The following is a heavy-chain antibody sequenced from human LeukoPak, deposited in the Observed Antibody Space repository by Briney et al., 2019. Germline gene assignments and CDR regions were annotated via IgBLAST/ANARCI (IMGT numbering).Heavy chain of an antibody. Sequence: SGGSLRLSCAASGFTFSSYSMNWVRQAPGKGLEWVSSISSSSSYIYYADSVKGRFTISRDNAKNSLYLQMNSLRAEDTAVYHCARDSPDATDYWGQGTLVTVSS. V-gene: IGHV3-21*01. CDR3: ARDSPDATDY. CDR1: GFTFSSYS. CDR2: ISSSSSYI. J-gene: IGHJ4*02.